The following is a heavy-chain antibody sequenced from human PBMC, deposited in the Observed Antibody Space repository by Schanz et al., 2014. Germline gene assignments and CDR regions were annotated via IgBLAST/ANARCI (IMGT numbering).Heavy chain of an antibody. J-gene: IGHJ4*02. CDR2: ISGSGNTI. V-gene: IGHV3-48*02. CDR3: ARRYSGRYCFDY. CDR1: GFTLSSHS. Sequence: EVQLVESGGGLVQPGGSLRLSCAASGFTLSSHSMNWVRQAPGQGLEWLSYISGSGNTIYYADSVKGRFTISRDNAKNSLSLQMDRLRDEDTAVYYCARRYSGRYCFDYWGQGTLVAVSS. D-gene: IGHD1-26*01.